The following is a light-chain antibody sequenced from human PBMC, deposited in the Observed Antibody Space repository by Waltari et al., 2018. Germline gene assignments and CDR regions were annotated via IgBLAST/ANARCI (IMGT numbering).Light chain of an antibody. J-gene: IGLJ3*02. CDR2: GNN. Sequence: QSVLTQPPSASGTPGQRVTTSCSGSSFNIGSNSVHWYQQLPGTAPKLLMYGNNPRPSGVPDRFSGSKSGTSASLAISGLRSEDEAIYYCATWDDSLGGLWVFGGGTKVTVL. CDR3: ATWDDSLGGLWV. V-gene: IGLV1-47*01. CDR1: SFNIGSNS.